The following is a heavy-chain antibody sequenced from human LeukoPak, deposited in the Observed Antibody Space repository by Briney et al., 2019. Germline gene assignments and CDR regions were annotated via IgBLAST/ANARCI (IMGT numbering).Heavy chain of an antibody. CDR1: GFTFSSYG. CDR3: ARDQRGGYGGPLYYFDY. Sequence: GGSLRLSCAASGFTFSSYGMHWVRQAPGKGLEWVAVISYDGSNKYYADSVKGRFTISRDNSKNTLYLQMNSLRAEDTAVYYCARDQRGGYGGPLYYFDYWGQGTLVTVSS. CDR2: ISYDGSNK. V-gene: IGHV3-30*03. J-gene: IGHJ4*02. D-gene: IGHD4-23*01.